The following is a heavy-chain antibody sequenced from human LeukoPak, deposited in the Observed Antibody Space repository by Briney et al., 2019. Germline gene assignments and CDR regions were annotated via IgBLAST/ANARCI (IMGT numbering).Heavy chain of an antibody. CDR3: ARDRLRLGHERPNLFGP. J-gene: IGHJ5*02. CDR1: GYTFTGYD. CDR2: INPNSGGT. Sequence: GASVKVSCKASGYTFTGYDMHWAGQAPGQGLDWMGWINPNSGGTNYAQKCQDSATITRNTSINTAYMALSRLRSDDTAVYYCARDRLRLGHERPNLFGPWGQGTLVTVPS. D-gene: IGHD4-11*01. V-gene: IGHV1-2*02.